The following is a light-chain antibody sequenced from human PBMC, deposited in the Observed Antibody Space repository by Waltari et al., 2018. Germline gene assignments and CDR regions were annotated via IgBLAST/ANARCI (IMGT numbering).Light chain of an antibody. Sequence: EIVMTQSPATLSVSPGERATLSCRASQSISTNLTWYQQKPGQAPRLLIYGASTRATGFPARFSGSGFGTEFTLTISSLRSEDFAVYYCQHYQNWPPITFGQGTRLEIK. CDR3: QHYQNWPPIT. CDR1: QSISTN. J-gene: IGKJ5*01. CDR2: GAS. V-gene: IGKV3-15*01.